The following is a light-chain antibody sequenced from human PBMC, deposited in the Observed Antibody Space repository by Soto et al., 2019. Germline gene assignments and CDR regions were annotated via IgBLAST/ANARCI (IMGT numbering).Light chain of an antibody. V-gene: IGKV1-5*03. CDR1: QSISSW. J-gene: IGKJ1*01. Sequence: DIQMTQSPSTLSASVGDRVTITCRASQSISSWLAWYQQKPGKAPKLLIYKASSLESGVPSRFSGSGSGTEFTLTISSLRPADFATYYCQQYNSYSQTFGQGTKVEIK. CDR3: QQYNSYSQT. CDR2: KAS.